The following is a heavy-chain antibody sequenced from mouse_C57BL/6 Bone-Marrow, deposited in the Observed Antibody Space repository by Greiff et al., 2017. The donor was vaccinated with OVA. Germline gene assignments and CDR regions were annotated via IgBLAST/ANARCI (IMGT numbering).Heavy chain of an antibody. D-gene: IGHD2-5*01. V-gene: IGHV5-6*01. CDR1: GFTFSSYG. CDR3: ARHPLYYSNPY. CDR2: ISSGGSYT. Sequence: EVKLQESGGDLVKPGGSLKLSCAASGFTFSSYGMSWVRQTPDKRLEWVATISSGGSYTYYPDSVKGRFTISRDNAKNTLYLQMSSLKSEDTAMYYCARHPLYYSNPYWGQGTTLTVSS. J-gene: IGHJ2*01.